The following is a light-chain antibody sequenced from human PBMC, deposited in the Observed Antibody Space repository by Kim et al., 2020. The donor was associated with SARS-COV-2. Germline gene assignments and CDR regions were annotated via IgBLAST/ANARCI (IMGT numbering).Light chain of an antibody. CDR1: SSDVGGYNY. CDR2: DVS. Sequence: QSALTQPRSVCGSPGQSVTISCTGTSSDVGGYNYVSWYQQPPGKVPKLLISDVSKRPSGVPDRFSGSKSGNTASLTISGLQAEDEADYYCCSYAGSYTHVVFGGGTQLTVL. CDR3: CSYAGSYTHVV. J-gene: IGLJ2*01. V-gene: IGLV2-11*01.